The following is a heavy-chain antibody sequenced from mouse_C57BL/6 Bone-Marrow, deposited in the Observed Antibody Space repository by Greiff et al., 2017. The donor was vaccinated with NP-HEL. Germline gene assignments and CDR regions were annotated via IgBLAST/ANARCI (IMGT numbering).Heavy chain of an antibody. CDR1: GYAFTNYL. CDR3: ARNQPGDY. V-gene: IGHV1-54*01. D-gene: IGHD6-1*01. CDR2: INPGSGGT. Sequence: VKLQESGAELVRPGTSVKVSCKASGYAFTNYLIEWVKQRPGQGLEWIGVINPGSGGTNYNEKFKGKATLTADKSSSTAYMQLSSLTSEDSAVYFCARNQPGDYWGQGTTLTVSS. J-gene: IGHJ2*01.